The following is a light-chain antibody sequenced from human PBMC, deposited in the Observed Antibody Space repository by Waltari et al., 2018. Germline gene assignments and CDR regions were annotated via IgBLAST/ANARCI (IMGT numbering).Light chain of an antibody. V-gene: IGLV8-61*01. CDR3: LLYMGSGIWV. CDR2: KAN. CDR1: SVSISSTYY. Sequence: QTVVTQEPSLLVSPGGKVTLTFALSSVSISSTYYASWSHQAPGQAPSTLVYKANSRSSGVPDRFSGSILGNKAALTITGAQADDESDYYCLLYMGSGIWVFGGGTKLTVL. J-gene: IGLJ3*02.